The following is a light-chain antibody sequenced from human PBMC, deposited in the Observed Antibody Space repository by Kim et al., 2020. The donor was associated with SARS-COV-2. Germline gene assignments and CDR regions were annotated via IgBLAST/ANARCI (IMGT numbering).Light chain of an antibody. Sequence: QKVIISCAGRSSNIGNNYVSWYQQFPGTAPKLLIYDNNKRPSGIPDRFSASKSGTSATLAITGLQTGDEADYYCGTWDDSLTAVLFGGGTQLTVL. CDR3: GTWDDSLTAVL. V-gene: IGLV1-51*01. CDR2: DNN. J-gene: IGLJ3*02. CDR1: SSNIGNNY.